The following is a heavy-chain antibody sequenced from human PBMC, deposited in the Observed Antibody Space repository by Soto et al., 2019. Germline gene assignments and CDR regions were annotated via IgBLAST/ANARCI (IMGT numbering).Heavy chain of an antibody. D-gene: IGHD6-19*01. V-gene: IGHV3-33*01. Sequence: QVPLVESGGGVAQPGRSLRLSCTVSGFTFSGHAMHWVRQAPGKGLEWVTQIWYDGSNKYYAESVKGRFTISRDNSKNTLYLQMNSLRVEDTAVYYCARDGQGLAPYALDVWGQGTSVTVSS. CDR3: ARDGQGLAPYALDV. J-gene: IGHJ6*02. CDR2: IWYDGSNK. CDR1: GFTFSGHA.